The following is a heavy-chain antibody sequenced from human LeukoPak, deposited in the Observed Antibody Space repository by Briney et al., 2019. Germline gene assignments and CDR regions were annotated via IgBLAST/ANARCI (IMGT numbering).Heavy chain of an antibody. D-gene: IGHD2-2*01. V-gene: IGHV3-9*01. CDR2: ISWNSGSI. Sequence: GRSLRLSCAAPGFTFDDYAMHWVRQAPGKGLEWVSGISWNSGSIGYADSVKGRFTISRGNAKNSLYLQMNSLRADDTAVYYCARERSGSSCQDYWGRGTLVTVSS. CDR1: GFTFDDYA. J-gene: IGHJ4*02. CDR3: ARERSGSSCQDY.